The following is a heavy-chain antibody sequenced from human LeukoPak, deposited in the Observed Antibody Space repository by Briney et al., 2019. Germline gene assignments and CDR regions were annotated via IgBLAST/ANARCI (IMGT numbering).Heavy chain of an antibody. CDR3: VKDSDLVLTAYLFNY. CDR2: ISSNGGST. CDR1: GFTFSSNA. Sequence: PGGSLRVSCSASGFTFSSNAMHCVRQAPGKGLEYVSAISSNGGSTYYADSVKGRFTISRDNSKNTLYLQMSSLRAEDTAVYYCVKDSDLVLTAYLFNYWGQGTLVTVSS. J-gene: IGHJ4*02. D-gene: IGHD3-9*01. V-gene: IGHV3-64D*06.